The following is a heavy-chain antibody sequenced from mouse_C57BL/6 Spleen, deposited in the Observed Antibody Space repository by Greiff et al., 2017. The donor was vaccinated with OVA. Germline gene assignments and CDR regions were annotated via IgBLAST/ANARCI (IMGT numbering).Heavy chain of an antibody. Sequence: DVQLVESEGGLVQPGSSMKLSCTASGFTFSDYYMAWVRQVPEKGLEWVANINYDGSSTYYLDSLKSRFIISRDNAKNILYLQMSSLKSEDTATYYCARDYGNYGWYFDVWGTGTTVTVSS. D-gene: IGHD2-1*01. CDR2: INYDGSST. V-gene: IGHV5-16*01. J-gene: IGHJ1*03. CDR3: ARDYGNYGWYFDV. CDR1: GFTFSDYY.